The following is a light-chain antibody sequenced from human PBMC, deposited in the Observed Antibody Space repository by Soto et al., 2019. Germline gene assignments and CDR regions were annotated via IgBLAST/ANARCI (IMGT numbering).Light chain of an antibody. CDR2: WAS. CDR3: QQYYSTPT. Sequence: DIVMTQXPDXXXXSLGERATINCKSSQSVLYSSNNKNYLAWYQQKPGQPPKLLIYWASTRESGVPDRFSGSGSGTDFTLTISSLQAEDVAVYYCQQYYSTPTFGGGTKVEIK. J-gene: IGKJ4*01. CDR1: QSVLYSSNNKNY. V-gene: IGKV4-1*01.